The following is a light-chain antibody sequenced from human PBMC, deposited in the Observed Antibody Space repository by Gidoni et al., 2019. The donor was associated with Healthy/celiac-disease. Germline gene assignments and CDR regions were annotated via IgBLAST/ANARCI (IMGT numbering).Light chain of an antibody. CDR2: KAS. J-gene: IGKJ3*01. V-gene: IGKV1-5*03. CDR1: QSISSR. Sequence: DIQMTQSPSTLSASAGDRVTITCRASQSISSRLAWYQQKPGKAPKLLIYKASSLESGVPSRFSGSGSGTEFTLTISSLQPDDFATYYCQQYNSYSFTFGPGTKVDIK. CDR3: QQYNSYSFT.